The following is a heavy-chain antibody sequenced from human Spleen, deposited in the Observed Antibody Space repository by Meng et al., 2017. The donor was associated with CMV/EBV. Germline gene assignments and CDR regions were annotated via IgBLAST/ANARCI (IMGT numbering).Heavy chain of an antibody. Sequence: ASVKVSCKAPRNFFTRHAITWVRQAPGQGLEWMGWISAYNGNTNYAQKLQGRVTMTTDTSTTTAYMELRSLRSDDTAVYYCARLRFLEWLPHYYGMDVWGQGTTVTVSS. V-gene: IGHV1-18*01. J-gene: IGHJ6*02. CDR2: ISAYNGNT. CDR1: RNFFTRHA. D-gene: IGHD3-3*01. CDR3: ARLRFLEWLPHYYGMDV.